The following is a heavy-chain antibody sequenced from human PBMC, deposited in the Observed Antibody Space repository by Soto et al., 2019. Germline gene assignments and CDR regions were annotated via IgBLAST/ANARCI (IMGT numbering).Heavy chain of an antibody. V-gene: IGHV1-69*01. J-gene: IGHJ6*02. CDR3: ARDTTREITIFGVVIHRMDV. Sequence: QVQLVQSGAEVKKPGSSVKVSRKASGGTFSSYAISWVRQAPGQGLEWMGGIIPIFGTANYAQKFQGRVTITADESTSTAYMELSSLRSEDTAVYYCARDTTREITIFGVVIHRMDVWGQGTTVTVSS. CDR2: IIPIFGTA. D-gene: IGHD3-3*01. CDR1: GGTFSSYA.